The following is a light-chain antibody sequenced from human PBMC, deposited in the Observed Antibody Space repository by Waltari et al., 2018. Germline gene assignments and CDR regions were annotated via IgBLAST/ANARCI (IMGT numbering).Light chain of an antibody. Sequence: EIVMTQSPATLSVSPGERATLSCRASQSVRSNLAWYQQKPGQPPRLLIHGASTRATGIPARFSGSGSGTEFTLTISSMQSEDFALYYCQQYYEWPPLTFGGGTKVEIK. J-gene: IGKJ4*01. CDR3: QQYYEWPPLT. V-gene: IGKV3-15*01. CDR2: GAS. CDR1: QSVRSN.